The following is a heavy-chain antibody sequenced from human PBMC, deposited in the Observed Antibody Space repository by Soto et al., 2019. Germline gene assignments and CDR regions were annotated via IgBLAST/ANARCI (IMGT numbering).Heavy chain of an antibody. Sequence: QVQLQESGPGLVKPSETLSLTCTVSGGSLSSHYWSWIRQSPGKGLEWIGYIYFTRYTNYNPSLKKRVTISVDTSKSQFSLSLNSVTAADTAVYYCATVAMTSPKVFDYWGQGTLVSVSS. J-gene: IGHJ4*02. CDR3: ATVAMTSPKVFDY. CDR1: GGSLSSHY. D-gene: IGHD2-15*01. CDR2: IYFTRYT. V-gene: IGHV4-59*11.